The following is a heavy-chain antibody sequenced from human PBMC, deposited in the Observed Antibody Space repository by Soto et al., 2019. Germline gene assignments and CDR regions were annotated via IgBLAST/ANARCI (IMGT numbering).Heavy chain of an antibody. Sequence: SETLSLTCAVYGGSFSGYYWSWIRQPPGKGLEWIGEINHSGSTNYNPSLKSRVTISVDTSKNQFSLKLSSVTAADTAVYYCDRSGSYYYFDYWGQGTLVTVSS. CDR1: GGSFSGYY. CDR3: DRSGSYYYFDY. CDR2: INHSGST. V-gene: IGHV4-34*01. J-gene: IGHJ4*02. D-gene: IGHD1-26*01.